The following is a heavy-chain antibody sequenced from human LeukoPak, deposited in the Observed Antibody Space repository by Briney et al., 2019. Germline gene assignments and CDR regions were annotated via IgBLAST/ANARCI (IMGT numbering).Heavy chain of an antibody. CDR1: GFTFDDYA. Sequence: GGSLRLSCAASGFTFDDYAMHWVRQAPGKGLEWVSLISGDGGSTYYADSVKGRFTISRDNSKNSLYLQMNSLRTEDTALYYCAKDTRRYCSGGSCYPSNWFDPWGQGTLVTVSP. CDR2: ISGDGGST. CDR3: AKDTRRYCSGGSCYPSNWFDP. J-gene: IGHJ5*02. V-gene: IGHV3-43*02. D-gene: IGHD2-15*01.